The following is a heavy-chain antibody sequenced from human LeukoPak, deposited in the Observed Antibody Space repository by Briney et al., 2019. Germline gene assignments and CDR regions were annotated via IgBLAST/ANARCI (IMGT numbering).Heavy chain of an antibody. CDR2: ISSDSSYT. CDR3: ARLHSTAAAGTYDY. D-gene: IGHD6-13*01. CDR1: GFTFSSYW. J-gene: IGHJ4*02. V-gene: IGHV3-21*05. Sequence: PGGSLRLSCAASGFTFSSYWMSWVRQAPGKGLDWISYISSDSSYTRYADSVKGRFTVSRDNAKNSLYLQMNSLRAEDTAVYYCARLHSTAAAGTYDYWGQGTLVTVSS.